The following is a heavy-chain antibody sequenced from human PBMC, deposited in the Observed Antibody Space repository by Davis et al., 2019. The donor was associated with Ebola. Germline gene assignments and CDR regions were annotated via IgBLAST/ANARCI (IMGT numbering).Heavy chain of an antibody. D-gene: IGHD5-12*01. CDR2: ISSSSSTI. CDR1: GFTFSSYS. CDR3: ARDHTFWWGYSGYDHGYFDY. Sequence: GESLKISCAASGFTFSSYSMNWVRQAPGKGLEWVSYISSSSSTIYYADSVKGRFTISRDNAKNSLYLQMNSLRAEDTAVYYCARDHTFWWGYSGYDHGYFDYWGQGTLVTVSS. J-gene: IGHJ4*02. V-gene: IGHV3-48*01.